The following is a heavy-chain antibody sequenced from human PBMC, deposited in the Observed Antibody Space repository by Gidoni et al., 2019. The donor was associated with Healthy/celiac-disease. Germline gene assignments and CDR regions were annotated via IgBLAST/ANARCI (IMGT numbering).Heavy chain of an antibody. CDR3: AINPPYGDYELNAFDI. CDR1: GGTFSSYA. V-gene: IGHV1-69*01. J-gene: IGHJ3*02. CDR2: IIPIFGTA. D-gene: IGHD4-17*01. Sequence: QVQLVQSGAEVKKPGSSVKVSCKASGGTFSSYAISWVRQAPGQGLEWMGGIIPIFGTANYAQNFQGRVTITADESTSTAYMELSSLRSEDTAVYYCAINPPYGDYELNAFDIWGQGTMVTVSS.